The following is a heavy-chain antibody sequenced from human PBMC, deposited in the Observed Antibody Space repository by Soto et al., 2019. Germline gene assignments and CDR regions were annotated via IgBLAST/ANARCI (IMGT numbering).Heavy chain of an antibody. CDR3: ARVPLFVGLEAFDF. D-gene: IGHD6-6*01. V-gene: IGHV3-23*01. Sequence: EVQLLESGGGLVQPGGSLRLSCAASGFTFNSYAMHWVRQAPGRGLEWVSGISGFSAGSASTYFADSVKGRFIISRDNSNNTLYLRMNILRAEDTALYYRARVPLFVGLEAFDFWGHGTMVSVSS. J-gene: IGHJ3*01. CDR2: ISGFSAGSAST. CDR1: GFTFNSYA.